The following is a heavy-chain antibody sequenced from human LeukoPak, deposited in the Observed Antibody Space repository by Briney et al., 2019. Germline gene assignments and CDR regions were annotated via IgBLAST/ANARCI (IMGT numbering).Heavy chain of an antibody. CDR2: INHSGST. D-gene: IGHD3-3*02. Sequence: SETLSLTCAVYGGSFSGYYWGWIRQPPGKGLEWIGEINHSGSTNYNPSLKSRVTISVDTSKNQFSLKLSSVTAADTAVYYCARSVSGDYGDYWGQGTLVTVSS. CDR1: GGSFSGYY. V-gene: IGHV4-34*01. J-gene: IGHJ4*02. CDR3: ARSVSGDYGDY.